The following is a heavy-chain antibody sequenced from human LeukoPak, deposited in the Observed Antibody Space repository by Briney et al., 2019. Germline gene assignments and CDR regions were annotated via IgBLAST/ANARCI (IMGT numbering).Heavy chain of an antibody. CDR3: ARDHGGRWLPTFDY. CDR2: ISGSGGST. CDR1: GFTFSSYA. D-gene: IGHD5-24*01. J-gene: IGHJ4*02. Sequence: GGSLRLSCAASGFTFSSYAMSWVRQAPGKGLEWVSAISGSGGSTYYADSVKGRFTISRDNSKNTLYLQMNSLRAEDTAVYYCARDHGGRWLPTFDYWGQGTLVTVSS. V-gene: IGHV3-23*01.